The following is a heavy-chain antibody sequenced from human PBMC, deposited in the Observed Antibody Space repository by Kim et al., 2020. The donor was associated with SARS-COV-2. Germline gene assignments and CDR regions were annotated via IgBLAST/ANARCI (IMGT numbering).Heavy chain of an antibody. D-gene: IGHD6-19*01. CDR1: GYSFTSYW. CDR3: ARPGARSSGWWDAFDI. J-gene: IGHJ3*02. Sequence: GESLKISCKGSGYSFTSYWIGWVRQMPGKGLEWMGIIYPGDSDTRYSPSFQGQVTISADKSISTAYLQWSSLKASDTAMYYCARPGARSSGWWDAFDIWGQGTMVTVSS. CDR2: IYPGDSDT. V-gene: IGHV5-51*01.